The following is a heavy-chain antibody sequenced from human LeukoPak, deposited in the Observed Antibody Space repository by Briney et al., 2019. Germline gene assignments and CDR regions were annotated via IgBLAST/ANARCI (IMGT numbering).Heavy chain of an antibody. V-gene: IGHV3-48*01. J-gene: IGHJ4*02. D-gene: IGHD2-15*01. CDR1: GFTFIDYG. Sequence: GALRLSCAASGFTFIDYGMNWVRQAPGKGLEWVSHISSSSYSIYYADSVKGRFTVSRDNAKKSLYLQMNSLKVEDTAVYYCARRFREGSCSGGSCYSFGYWGQGTLVTVSS. CDR3: ARRFREGSCSGGSCYSFGY. CDR2: ISSSSYSI.